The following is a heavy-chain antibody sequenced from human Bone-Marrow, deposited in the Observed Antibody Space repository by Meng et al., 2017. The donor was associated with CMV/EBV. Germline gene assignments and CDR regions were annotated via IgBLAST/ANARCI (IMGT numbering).Heavy chain of an antibody. D-gene: IGHD2-2*02. CDR2: INPSGGST. CDR3: ARGLVVVPAAIPWWFDP. V-gene: IGHV1-46*01. CDR1: GYTFTSYY. Sequence: ASVKVSCKASGYTFTSYYMHWVRKAPGQGLEWMGIINPSGGSTSYAQKFQGRVTMTRDTSTSTVYMELSSLRSEDTAVYYCARGLVVVPAAIPWWFDPWGQGTLVTVSS. J-gene: IGHJ5*02.